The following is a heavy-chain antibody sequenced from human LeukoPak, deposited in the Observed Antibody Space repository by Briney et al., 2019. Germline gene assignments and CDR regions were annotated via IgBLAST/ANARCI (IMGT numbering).Heavy chain of an antibody. J-gene: IGHJ4*02. V-gene: IGHV3-49*04. Sequence: PGRSLRLSCTASGFTFGDYAMSWVRQAPGKGLEWVGFIRSKAYGGTTEYAASVKGRFTISRDDSKSTAYLQMNSLKTEDTAVYYCTRDSMRFLEWLSTPDYFDYWGQGTLVTVSS. D-gene: IGHD3-3*01. CDR2: IRSKAYGGTT. CDR1: GFTFGDYA. CDR3: TRDSMRFLEWLSTPDYFDY.